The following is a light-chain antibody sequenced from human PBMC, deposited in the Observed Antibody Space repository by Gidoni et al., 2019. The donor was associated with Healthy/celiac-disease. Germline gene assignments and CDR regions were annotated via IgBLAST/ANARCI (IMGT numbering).Light chain of an antibody. CDR1: QRVSSSY. CDR3: QQYGRAPWT. Sequence: ELVLTQSPGTLSLSPGERATLSCRASQRVSSSYLAWYQQKPGQAPRLLIYGASSRATGIPDRFSGSGSGTDFTLTISRLEPEEFAVYYCQQYGRAPWTFGQGTKVEIK. V-gene: IGKV3-20*01. CDR2: GAS. J-gene: IGKJ1*01.